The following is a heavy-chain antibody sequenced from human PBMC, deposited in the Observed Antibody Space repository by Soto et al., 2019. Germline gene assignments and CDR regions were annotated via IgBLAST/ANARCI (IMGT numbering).Heavy chain of an antibody. J-gene: IGHJ6*02. CDR1: GVNFGSHG. CDR2: ISYDETNE. CDR3: AKDLRTTISDYGMDV. Sequence: PGGPLRHSWVAAGVNFGSHGMHWVRQAPGKGLEWVAVISYDETNEHYVDSVKGRFTISRDNSKSILYLQMNRLRPEDTAVYKCAKDLRTTISDYGMDVWGQGTTVTVSS. V-gene: IGHV3-30*18.